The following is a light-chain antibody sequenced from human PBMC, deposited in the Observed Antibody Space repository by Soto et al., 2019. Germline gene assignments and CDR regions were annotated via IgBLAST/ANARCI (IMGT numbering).Light chain of an antibody. CDR1: QGIFSA. CDR2: DAS. J-gene: IGKJ4*01. CDR3: QQFHIYPLS. Sequence: AIPLTQSPSSLSASVGDRVTITCRASQGIFSALAWYQQRPGKAPELLIYDASTLESGVPSRFGGSGSGTDFTLTIGSLQPEDAATYYCQQFHIYPLSFGGGTKVEIK. V-gene: IGKV1-13*02.